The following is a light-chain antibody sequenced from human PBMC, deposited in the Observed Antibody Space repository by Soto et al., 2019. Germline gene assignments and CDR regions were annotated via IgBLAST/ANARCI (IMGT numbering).Light chain of an antibody. Sequence: EIVMTQSPATLSVSPGERATLSCRASQSVSSNLAWYQQKPGQAPRLLIYGVSSRAAGIPDRFSGSGSGTDFTLTISRLEPEDFAVYYCQQYGSSPRTFGQGTELEIK. CDR3: QQYGSSPRT. J-gene: IGKJ2*01. CDR2: GVS. CDR1: QSVSSN. V-gene: IGKV3-20*01.